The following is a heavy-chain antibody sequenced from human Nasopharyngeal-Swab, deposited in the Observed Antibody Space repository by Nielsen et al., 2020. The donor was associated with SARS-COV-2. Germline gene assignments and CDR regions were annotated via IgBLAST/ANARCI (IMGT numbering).Heavy chain of an antibody. V-gene: IGHV3-7*01. D-gene: IGHD4-11*01. CDR2: IKQDGSEK. CDR3: ATDGYSFGYDRGY. CDR1: GFTFSTYW. Sequence: GESLKISCATSGFTFSTYWMTWVRQAPGKGLEWVANIKQDGSEKYYIDSVKGRFTISRDSAKSSLFLEMNSLRVEDTALYYCATDGYSFGYDRGYWGQGTLVIVSS. J-gene: IGHJ4*02.